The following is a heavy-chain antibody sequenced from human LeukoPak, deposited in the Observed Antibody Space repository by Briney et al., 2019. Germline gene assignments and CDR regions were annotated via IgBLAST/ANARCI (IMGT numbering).Heavy chain of an antibody. J-gene: IGHJ4*02. CDR3: ARQGEEAQGYFDY. CDR2: IYPDDSDT. CDR1: GYSFTTYW. D-gene: IGHD3-10*01. V-gene: IGHV5-51*01. Sequence: GESLKISCKTSGYSFTTYWIGWVRQMPGKGLEWMGLIYPDDSDTRYSPSLEGQVTISADESISTAYLQWSSLRASDTAIYYCARQGEEAQGYFDYWGQGTLVTVSS.